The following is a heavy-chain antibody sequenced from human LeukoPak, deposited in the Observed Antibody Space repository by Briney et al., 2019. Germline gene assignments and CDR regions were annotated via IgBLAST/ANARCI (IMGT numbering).Heavy chain of an antibody. J-gene: IGHJ6*02. CDR1: GFTFSSYD. Sequence: PGGSLRLSCAASGFTFSSYDMHWVRQATGKGLEWVSAIGTAGDTYYPGSVKGRFTISRENAKNSLYLQMNSPRAGDTAVYYCARELTNGGMDVWGQGTTVTVSS. V-gene: IGHV3-13*01. CDR2: IGTAGDT. D-gene: IGHD2-8*01. CDR3: ARELTNGGMDV.